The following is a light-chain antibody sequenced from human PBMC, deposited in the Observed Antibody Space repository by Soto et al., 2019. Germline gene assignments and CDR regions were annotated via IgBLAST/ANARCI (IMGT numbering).Light chain of an antibody. Sequence: DIRFTQSPSLLSASVGDRVTITCRASHDISTYLAWYQQKPGKAPKLMIYKASGLESGVPSRFSGSGSGTEFTLTISSLQPEDFATYYCLQHNSYPLTFGGGTKVDI. J-gene: IGKJ4*01. CDR1: HDISTY. V-gene: IGKV1-9*01. CDR3: LQHNSYPLT. CDR2: KAS.